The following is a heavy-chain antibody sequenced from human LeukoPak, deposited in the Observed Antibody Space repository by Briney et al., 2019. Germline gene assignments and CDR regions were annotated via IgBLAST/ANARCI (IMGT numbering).Heavy chain of an antibody. CDR2: ISGSGGST. CDR3: AKDYYDSSGYSPDAFEI. J-gene: IGHJ3*02. Sequence: GGSLRLSCAASGFTFSSYAMSWVRQAQGKGLEWVSAISGSGGSTYYADSVKGRFTISRDNSKNTLYLQMNSLRAEDTAVYYCAKDYYDSSGYSPDAFEICGEGTMVTVSS. CDR1: GFTFSSYA. V-gene: IGHV3-23*01. D-gene: IGHD3-22*01.